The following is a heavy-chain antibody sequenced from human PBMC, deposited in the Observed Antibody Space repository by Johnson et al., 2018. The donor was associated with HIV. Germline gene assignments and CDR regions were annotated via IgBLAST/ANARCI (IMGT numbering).Heavy chain of an antibody. V-gene: IGHV3-30*04. CDR1: GFTYSSYA. Sequence: QVQLVESGGGVVQPGGSLRLSCVVSGFTYSSYAMHWVRQAPGKGLEGVAVIWYDGSNKYYADSVKGRFTISRDTSKDTLYLQMSSLRREDTAVYYCARGRKDIAAVDGLDTDGFDMWGQGTMVTVSS. J-gene: IGHJ3*02. CDR3: ARGRKDIAAVDGLDTDGFDM. CDR2: IWYDGSNK. D-gene: IGHD6-25*01.